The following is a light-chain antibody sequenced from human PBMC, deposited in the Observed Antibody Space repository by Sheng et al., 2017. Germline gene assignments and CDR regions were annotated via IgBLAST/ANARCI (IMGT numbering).Light chain of an antibody. J-gene: IGLJ2*01. CDR2: KDN. CDR3: QSADSTGNYVI. V-gene: IGLV3-25*03. CDR1: PLPMQY. Sequence: SFDLTQPPSVSLSPGQTARITCSGDPLPMQYAYWYRVKPGQAPMLLIYKDNERPSGIPERFSGSTSGTEVTLTISGVQAEDEADYYCQSADSTGNYVIFGGGTRLTVL.